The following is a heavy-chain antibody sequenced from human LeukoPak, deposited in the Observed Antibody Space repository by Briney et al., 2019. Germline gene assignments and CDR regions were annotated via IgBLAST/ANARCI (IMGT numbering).Heavy chain of an antibody. V-gene: IGHV4-4*02. D-gene: IGHD7-27*01. CDR3: AKSRGPQLGIFLADDAFDI. CDR1: GGSISSSNW. CDR2: IYHSGST. Sequence: SETLSLTCAVSGGSISSSNWWSWVRQPPGKGLEWIGEIYHSGSTNYNPSLKSRVTISVDKSKNQFSLKLSSVTAADTAVYYCAKSRGPQLGIFLADDAFDIWGQGTMVTVSS. J-gene: IGHJ3*02.